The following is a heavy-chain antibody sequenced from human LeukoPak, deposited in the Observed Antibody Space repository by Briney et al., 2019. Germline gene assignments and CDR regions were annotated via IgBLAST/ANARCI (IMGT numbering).Heavy chain of an antibody. J-gene: IGHJ6*03. CDR3: ARTRYYYMDV. V-gene: IGHV6-1*01. CDR2: TYYRSKWYN. CDR1: GDSVSSNSAA. Sequence: SQALSLTCAISGDSVSSNSAARNWIRPSPSRGLVWLGRTYYRSKWYNDYAVSVKSRITINPDTSKNQFSLQLNSVTPEDTAVYYCARTRYYYMDVWGKGTTVTVSS.